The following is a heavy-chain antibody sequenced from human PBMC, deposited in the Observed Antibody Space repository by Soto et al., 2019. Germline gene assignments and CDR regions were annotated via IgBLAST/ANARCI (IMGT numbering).Heavy chain of an antibody. J-gene: IGHJ6*02. CDR3: AKAMGKDIVVAGGLAV. Sequence: GGSLRLSCVASGLTFSSYAMTWVRQAPGKGLEWVSGISGSGGNTYHADSVKGRFTISRDNSKNTLYLQTNSLRAEDTAVYYCAKAMGKDIVVAGGLAVCGQGTTVTVSS. V-gene: IGHV3-23*01. CDR1: GLTFSSYA. CDR2: ISGSGGNT. D-gene: IGHD2-2*01.